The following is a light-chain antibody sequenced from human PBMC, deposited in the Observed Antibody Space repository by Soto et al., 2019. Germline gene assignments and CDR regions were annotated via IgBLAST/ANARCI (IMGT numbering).Light chain of an antibody. CDR3: AAWDDSLNGHV. CDR2: SNT. CDR1: SSNIGSRT. J-gene: IGLJ2*01. V-gene: IGLV1-44*01. Sequence: QAVVTQTPSASGTPGQRITISCSGSSSNIGSRTVNWYHQFPGTAPKVLIYSNTQRPSGVPDRFSASKSGTTASLAISGLQSEDEADYYCAAWDDSLNGHVFGGGTKLTVL.